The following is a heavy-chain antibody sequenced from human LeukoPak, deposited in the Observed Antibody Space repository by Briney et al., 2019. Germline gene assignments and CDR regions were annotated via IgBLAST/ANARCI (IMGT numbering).Heavy chain of an antibody. D-gene: IGHD7-27*01. J-gene: IGHJ6*03. CDR2: MNPNSGNT. CDR3: ARGLREDWGSMDV. CDR1: GYTFTRYD. V-gene: IGHV1-8*03. Sequence: ASVTVSCKASGYTFTRYDINWVRQATRQGLEWMGWMNPNSGNTGYAQKFQGRVTITRNTSISTAYMELSSLRSEDTAVYYCARGLREDWGSMDVWGKGTTVTVSS.